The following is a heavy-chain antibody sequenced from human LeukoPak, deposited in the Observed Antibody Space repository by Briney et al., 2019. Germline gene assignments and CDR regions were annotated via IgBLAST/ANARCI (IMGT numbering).Heavy chain of an antibody. D-gene: IGHD3-22*01. CDR2: ISGSGDNT. CDR1: GFTLSSYA. V-gene: IGHV3-23*01. CDR3: AKGSYYDSSGSFYFDY. Sequence: GGSLRLSCAASGFTLSSYAMSWVRQVPGKGLEWVSVISGSGDNTYYADSVKGRFTISRDNSKNTLYVQVNSLGTEDTAAYYCAKGSYYDSSGSFYFDYWGQGTLVTVSS. J-gene: IGHJ4*02.